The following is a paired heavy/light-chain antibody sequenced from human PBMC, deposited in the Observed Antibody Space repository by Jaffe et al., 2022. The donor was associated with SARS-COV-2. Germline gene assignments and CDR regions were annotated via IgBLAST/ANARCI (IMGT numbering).Heavy chain of an antibody. CDR2: IYSSGST. CDR3: ARDKIVVMTSAPAWIDS. J-gene: IGHJ5*01. CDR1: GGSISSGSYY. Sequence: QVQLQESGPGLVKPSQTLSLTCTVSGGSISSGSYYWTWIRQPPGGGLEWIGRIYSSGSTDYNPSLKSRVFISGDTASNQFSLQLSSVTAADTAVYYCARDKIVVMTSAPAWIDSWGQGTLVTVSS. D-gene: IGHD2-21*02. V-gene: IGHV4-61*02.
Light chain of an antibody. CDR2: AAS. CDR1: QSIRNY. CDR3: QQSYNAPRT. Sequence: DIQMTQSPSSLSASVGDRVTITCRASQSIRNYLNWYQQKPGKAPELLIYAASSLQSGVPSRFSGSGSGTDFTLTISSLQPEDFATYYCQQSYNAPRTFGQGTKVEI. J-gene: IGKJ1*01. V-gene: IGKV1-39*01.